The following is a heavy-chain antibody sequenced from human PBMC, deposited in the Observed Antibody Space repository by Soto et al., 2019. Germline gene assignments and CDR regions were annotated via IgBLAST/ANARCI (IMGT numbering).Heavy chain of an antibody. V-gene: IGHV3-33*01. CDR1: GFTFSSYG. CDR3: ARGLRVPAGFFVLYYGMDX. CDR2: IWYDGSNK. D-gene: IGHD2-2*01. J-gene: IGHJ6*02. Sequence: GGSLRLSFAASGFTFSSYGMHWVRQAPGKGLEWVSFIWYDGSNKYYAESVKGRFTISRDNSKNTLYLQMNSLRAEDTAVYYCARGLRVPAGFFVLYYGMDXWGQVTTVTVS.